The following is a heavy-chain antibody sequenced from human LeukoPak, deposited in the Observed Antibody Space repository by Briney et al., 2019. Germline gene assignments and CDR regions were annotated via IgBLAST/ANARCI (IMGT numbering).Heavy chain of an antibody. CDR3: ARNYDSSGYVIDY. CDR1: GYTFTGYY. J-gene: IGHJ4*02. V-gene: IGHV1-2*02. CDR2: INPNSGGT. Sequence: ASVKVSCKASGYTFTGYYMHWVRQAPGQGLEWMGWINPNSGGTNYAQKFQGRVTMTRDTSISTACMELSRLRSDDTAVYYCARNYDSSGYVIDYWGQGTLVTVSS. D-gene: IGHD3-22*01.